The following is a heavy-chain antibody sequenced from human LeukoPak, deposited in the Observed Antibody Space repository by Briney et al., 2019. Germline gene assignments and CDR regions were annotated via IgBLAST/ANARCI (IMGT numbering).Heavy chain of an antibody. V-gene: IGHV3-21*01. CDR1: GFTFSSYS. CDR3: VRRAVAGYYFDY. CDR2: ISTTTSYI. J-gene: IGHJ4*02. D-gene: IGHD6-19*01. Sequence: GGSLRLSCAASGFTFSSYSMNWVRQAPGKGLEWVSSISTTTSYIYYADSVKGRFTISRDNAKNSLYLHMNSLRAEDTALYYCVRRAVAGYYFDYWGQGTLVTVSS.